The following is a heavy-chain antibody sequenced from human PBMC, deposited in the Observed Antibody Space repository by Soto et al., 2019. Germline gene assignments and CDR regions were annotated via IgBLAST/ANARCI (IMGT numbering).Heavy chain of an antibody. CDR3: ARDHCTNGVCYYDYYYYGMDV. CDR1: GYTFTSYY. V-gene: IGHV1-46*01. CDR2: INPSGGST. J-gene: IGHJ6*02. D-gene: IGHD2-8*01. Sequence: QVQLVQSGAEVKKPGASVKVSCKASGYTFTSYYMPWVRQAPGQGLEWMGIINPSGGSTSYAQKFQGRVTMTRDTSTSTVYMELSSLRSEDTAVYYCARDHCTNGVCYYDYYYYGMDVWGQGPTVTVSS.